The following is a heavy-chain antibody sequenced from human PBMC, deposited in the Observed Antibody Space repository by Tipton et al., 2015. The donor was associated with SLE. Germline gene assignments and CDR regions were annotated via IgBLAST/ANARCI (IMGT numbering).Heavy chain of an antibody. CDR2: IDHSGST. CDR1: GGSISSRNW. V-gene: IGHV4-4*02. Sequence: TLSLTCAVYGGSISSRNWWSWIRQPPGKGLEWIGEIDHSGSTNYNPSLESRVTISVDTSKNQFSLKLSSVTAADTAVYYCATQGYYDSSFDYWGQGTLVTVSS. CDR3: ATQGYYDSSFDY. J-gene: IGHJ4*02. D-gene: IGHD3-16*01.